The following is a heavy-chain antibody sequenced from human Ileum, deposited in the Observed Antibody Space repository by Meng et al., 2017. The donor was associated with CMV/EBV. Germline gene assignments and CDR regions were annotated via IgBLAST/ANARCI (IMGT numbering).Heavy chain of an antibody. CDR1: GFTFSCCG. V-gene: IGHV3-30*02. CDR3: AKNANGIDY. CDR2: IQKDGSHR. J-gene: IGHJ4*02. Sequence: QVQLVESGXGVVKPGGXLTVSCAASGFTFSCCGMHWVRQAPGKGLEWVAFIQKDGSHRDHADSVKGRFTVSRDNSKNTVYLQMNSLRAEDTAVYYCAKNANGIDYWGQGALVTVSS.